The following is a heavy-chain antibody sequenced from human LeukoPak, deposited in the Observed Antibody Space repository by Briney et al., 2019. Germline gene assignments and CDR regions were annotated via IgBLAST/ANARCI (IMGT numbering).Heavy chain of an antibody. CDR1: GFTFSAFS. J-gene: IGHJ4*02. Sequence: GGSLRLSCAASGFTFSAFSMTWVRQAPGKGLEWVGHIKEDGSSQNYADSVKGRFTISRDNAKSSLHLQMNGLRAEDTAMYYCVKDSGWFHFDSWGQGTLVTVSS. D-gene: IGHD6-19*01. V-gene: IGHV3-7*03. CDR2: IKEDGSSQ. CDR3: VKDSGWFHFDS.